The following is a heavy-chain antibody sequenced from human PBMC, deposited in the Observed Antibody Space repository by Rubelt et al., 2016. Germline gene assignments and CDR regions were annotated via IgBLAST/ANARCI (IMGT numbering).Heavy chain of an antibody. CDR2: GSLE. D-gene: IGHD2/OR15-2a*01. V-gene: IGHV3-7*03. J-gene: IGHJ4*02. CDR3: TRDGELLWSAKRPFDY. Sequence: GSLESYVDSVKGRFTVSRDNAKNSVYLQMNSLKTEDTAVYYCTRDGELLWSAKRPFDYWGQGTLVTVSS.